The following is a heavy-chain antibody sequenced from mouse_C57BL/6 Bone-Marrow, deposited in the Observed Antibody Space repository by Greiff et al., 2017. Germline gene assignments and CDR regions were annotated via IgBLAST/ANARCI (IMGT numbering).Heavy chain of an antibody. CDR3: ARGGGLRRAMDY. V-gene: IGHV5-4*01. Sequence: EVQVVESGGGLVKPGGSLKLSCAASGFTFSSYAMSWVRQTPEKRLEWVATISDGGSYTYYPDNVKGRFTISRDNAKNNLYLQMSHLKSEDTAMYYCARGGGLRRAMDYWGQRASVTVSS. D-gene: IGHD2-4*01. CDR2: ISDGGSYT. J-gene: IGHJ4*01. CDR1: GFTFSSYA.